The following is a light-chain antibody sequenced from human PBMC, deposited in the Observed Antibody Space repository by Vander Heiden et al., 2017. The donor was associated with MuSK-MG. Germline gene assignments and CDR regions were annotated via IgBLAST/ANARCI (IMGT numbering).Light chain of an antibody. V-gene: IGKV1-39*01. CDR3: QQSYSTPFP. CDR2: AAS. Sequence: DIQMTQSPSSLSASVGDRVTITCRASQSISSYLNWYQQKPEKAPKLLIYAASSLQSGVPSRFSGSGSGTDFTLTISSLQPEDFATYYCQQSYSTPFPFGQGTRLEIK. CDR1: QSISSY. J-gene: IGKJ5*01.